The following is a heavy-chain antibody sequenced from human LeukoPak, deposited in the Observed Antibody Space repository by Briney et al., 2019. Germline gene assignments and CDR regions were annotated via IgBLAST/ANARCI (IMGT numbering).Heavy chain of an antibody. D-gene: IGHD2-15*01. V-gene: IGHV4-61*02. CDR3: ARDWGYCSGGSCHFPIDY. Sequence: SQTLSLTCTVSGGSISIDTYYWSWIRQPAGKGLEWIGRIYASGNTNYNPSLRSRVTISVDTSKNQFSLKLSSVTAADSAVYYCARDWGYCSGGSCHFPIDYWGQGTLVTVSS. CDR2: IYASGNT. J-gene: IGHJ4*02. CDR1: GGSISIDTYY.